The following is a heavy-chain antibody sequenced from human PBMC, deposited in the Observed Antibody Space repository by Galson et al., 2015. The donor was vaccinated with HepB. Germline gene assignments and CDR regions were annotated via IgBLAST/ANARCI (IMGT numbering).Heavy chain of an antibody. CDR1: GGSVSSGRYY. CDR2: IYYSGST. Sequence: ETLSLTCTVSGGSVSSGRYYWRWIRQPPGKGLEWIGYIYYSGSTNYNPSLKSRVTISVDTSKNQFSLKLSSVTAADTAVYYCARDWGGGGFDPWGQGTLVTVSS. D-gene: IGHD2-21*01. CDR3: ARDWGGGGFDP. J-gene: IGHJ5*02. V-gene: IGHV4-61*01.